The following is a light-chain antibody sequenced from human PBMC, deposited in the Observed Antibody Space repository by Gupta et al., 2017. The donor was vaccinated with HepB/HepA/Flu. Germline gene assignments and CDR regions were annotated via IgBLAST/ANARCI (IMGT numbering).Light chain of an antibody. Sequence: DIVMTQSQATLSVSPGERATVSCRASQSVSSNLAWYQQKPGQAPRLLIYGASTRAIGIPARFRGSGSGTEFTLTISSLQSEDFVVYYCQQYNAWPFTFGPGTKVDFK. J-gene: IGKJ3*01. CDR2: GAS. V-gene: IGKV3-15*01. CDR3: QQYNAWPFT. CDR1: QSVSSN.